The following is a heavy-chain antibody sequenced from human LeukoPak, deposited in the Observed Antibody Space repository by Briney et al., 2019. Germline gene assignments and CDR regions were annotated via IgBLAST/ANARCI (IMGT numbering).Heavy chain of an antibody. CDR1: GGSFSGYY. J-gene: IGHJ4*02. V-gene: IGHV4-34*01. CDR2: INHSGST. CDR3: ARPGYSSTLDDY. Sequence: SETLSLTCAVYGGSFSGYYWSWIRQPPGKGLEWIGEINHSGSTNYNPSLKSRVTISVDTSKNEFSLKLSSVTAADTAVYYCARPGYSSTLDDYWGQGTLVTVSS. D-gene: IGHD6-13*01.